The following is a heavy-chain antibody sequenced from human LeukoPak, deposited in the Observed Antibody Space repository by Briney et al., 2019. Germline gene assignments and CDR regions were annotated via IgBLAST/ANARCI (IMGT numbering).Heavy chain of an antibody. CDR2: ISSSSSYI. D-gene: IGHD6-13*01. J-gene: IGHJ4*02. CDR3: ARDWAAASG. Sequence: PGGSLRLSCAASGFAFNDYSMNLVRQAPGKGLEWVSSISSSSSYIYYADSVKGRFTISRDNAKNSLYLQMNSLRAEDTAVYYCARDWAAASGWGQGTLVTVSS. CDR1: GFAFNDYS. V-gene: IGHV3-21*01.